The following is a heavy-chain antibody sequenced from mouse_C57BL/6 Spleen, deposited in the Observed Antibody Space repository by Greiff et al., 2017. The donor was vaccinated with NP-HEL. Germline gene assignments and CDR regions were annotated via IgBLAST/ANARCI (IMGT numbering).Heavy chain of an antibody. CDR3: ARAYDGYSGAMDY. D-gene: IGHD2-3*01. CDR1: GFTFSDYY. J-gene: IGHJ4*01. CDR2: INYDGSST. Sequence: EVQVVESEGGLVQPGSSMKLSCTASGFTFSDYYMAWVRQVPGKGLEWVANINYDGSSTYYLDPLKSRFIISRDNAKNILYLQMSSLKSEDTATYYCARAYDGYSGAMDYWGQGTSVTVSS. V-gene: IGHV5-16*01.